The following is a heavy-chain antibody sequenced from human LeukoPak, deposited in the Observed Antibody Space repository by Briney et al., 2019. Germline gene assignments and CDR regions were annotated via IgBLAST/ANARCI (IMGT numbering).Heavy chain of an antibody. CDR2: ISSSGSTI. Sequence: GGSLRLSCAASGFTFSDYYMSWIRQAPGKGLEWVSYISSSGSTIYYADSVKGRFTISRDNAKNSLYLQMNSVRAEDTAVYYCARVGSSWVVGLYYFDYWGQGTLVTVSS. D-gene: IGHD6-13*01. V-gene: IGHV3-11*01. CDR3: ARVGSSWVVGLYYFDY. J-gene: IGHJ4*02. CDR1: GFTFSDYY.